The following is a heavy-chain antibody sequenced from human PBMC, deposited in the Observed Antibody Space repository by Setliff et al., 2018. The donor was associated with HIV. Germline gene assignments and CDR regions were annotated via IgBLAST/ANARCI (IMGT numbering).Heavy chain of an antibody. D-gene: IGHD6-6*01. J-gene: IGHJ4*02. V-gene: IGHV2-70*11. CDR1: GFSLSIRGMC. CDR3: ARASGAYSNSFYFDY. CDR2: IDWDDDK. Sequence: SGPTLVNPTQTLTLTCTFSGFSLSIRGMCVSWIRQPPGKALEWLARIDWDDDKYYSTSLKTRLTISKDTSKNQVVLTMTNTGPVDTATYYCARASGAYSNSFYFDYWGQGALVT.